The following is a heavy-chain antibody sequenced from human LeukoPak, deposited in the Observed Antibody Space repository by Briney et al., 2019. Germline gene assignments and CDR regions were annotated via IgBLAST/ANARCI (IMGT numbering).Heavy chain of an antibody. V-gene: IGHV5-51*01. CDR2: IYPGDSDA. J-gene: IGHJ3*02. CDR1: GYSFATYW. Sequence: GESLEISCTASGYSFATYWIGWVRQVPGKGLEWMGIIYPGDSDARYSPSFQGQVAISSDKSVTPPYLQWNNLKASDTVIYYWATTGYSYGAGSHFAFDIWGQGTMVIVSS. CDR3: ATTGYSYGAGSHFAFDI. D-gene: IGHD3-10*01.